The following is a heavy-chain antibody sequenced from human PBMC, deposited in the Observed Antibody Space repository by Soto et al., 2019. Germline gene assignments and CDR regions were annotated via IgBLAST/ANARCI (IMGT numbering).Heavy chain of an antibody. D-gene: IGHD3-10*02. CDR1: GYKVSTWHNFTSYW. CDR3: PEDLDNGVNPEPPMF. J-gene: IGHJ3*01. V-gene: IGHV5-51*01. Sequence: PGESLKISCMGSGYKVSTWHNFTSYWIAWARQMPGKGLEWMGIIYPGDSKTTYSPSFQGQVTISADKSISTAYLQWSSLKASDTPFYNWPEDLDNGVNPEPPMFGGQGTWSPSPQ. CDR2: IYPGDSKT.